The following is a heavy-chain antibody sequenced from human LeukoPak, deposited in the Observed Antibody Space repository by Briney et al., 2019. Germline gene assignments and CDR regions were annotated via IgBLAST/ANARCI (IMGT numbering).Heavy chain of an antibody. CDR2: IYYSGST. D-gene: IGHD3-9*01. Sequence: SETLSLTCTVSGGSISSYYWSWIRQPPGKGLEWIGYIYYSGSTNYNPSLKSRVTLSVDTSKNQSSLKLSSVTAADTAVYYCARAISYYYGMDVWGQGTTVTVSS. V-gene: IGHV4-59*13. J-gene: IGHJ6*02. CDR3: ARAISYYYGMDV. CDR1: GGSISSYY.